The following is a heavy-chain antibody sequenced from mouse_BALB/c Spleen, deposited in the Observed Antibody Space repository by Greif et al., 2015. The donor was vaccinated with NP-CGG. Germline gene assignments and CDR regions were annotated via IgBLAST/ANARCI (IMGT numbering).Heavy chain of an antibody. CDR2: INPSNGGT. V-gene: IGHV1S81*02. J-gene: IGHJ4*01. Sequence: VKLMESGAELVKPGASVKLSCKASGYTFTSYYMYWVKQRPGQGLEWIGEINPSNGGTNFNEKFKSKATLTVDKSSSAAYMQLSSLTSEDSAVYYCTRLGYYGNDPYAMDYWGQGTSVTVSS. D-gene: IGHD2-2*01. CDR3: TRLGYYGNDPYAMDY. CDR1: GYTFTSYY.